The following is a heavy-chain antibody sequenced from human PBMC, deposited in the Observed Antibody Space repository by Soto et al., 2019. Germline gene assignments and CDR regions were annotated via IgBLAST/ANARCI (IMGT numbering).Heavy chain of an antibody. CDR1: GFGFNSYA. Sequence: EEQLLESGGGLVQPGGSLRLSCAASGFGFNSYAMSWVRQAPGKGLEWVSAISGSGGITFYADSVKGRFSISRDNSKNMLYLQMNSLRAEDTAVFYCAKHLSDVGATHPVDHWGQGTLVTVSS. CDR2: ISGSGGIT. J-gene: IGHJ4*02. V-gene: IGHV3-23*01. CDR3: AKHLSDVGATHPVDH. D-gene: IGHD1-26*01.